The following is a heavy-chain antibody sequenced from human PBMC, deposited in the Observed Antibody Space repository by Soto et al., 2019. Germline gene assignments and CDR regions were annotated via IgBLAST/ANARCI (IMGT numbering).Heavy chain of an antibody. CDR1: GYTFSNYG. Sequence: ASVKVSCKTSGYTFSNYGITWVRQAPGQPLEWLGWISLYSDGTNYAQKFQGRVSMTTDTSTTTAFMELRSLRSDDTAVYYCARVVPGAEAWFGPWGQGTLVTVSS. D-gene: IGHD2-2*01. V-gene: IGHV1-18*01. J-gene: IGHJ5*02. CDR3: ARVVPGAEAWFGP. CDR2: ISLYSDGT.